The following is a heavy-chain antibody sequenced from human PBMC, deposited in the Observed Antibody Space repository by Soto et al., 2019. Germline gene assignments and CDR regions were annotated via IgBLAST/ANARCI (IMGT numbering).Heavy chain of an antibody. CDR3: ARVGCRSTSCYVYYYYMDV. V-gene: IGHV4-59*01. J-gene: IGHJ6*03. CDR2: IYYSGST. D-gene: IGHD2-2*01. CDR1: GGSISSYY. Sequence: SETLSLTCTVSGGSISSYYWSWIRQPPGKGLEWIGYIYYSGSTNYNPSLKSRVTISVDTSKNQFSLKLSSVTAADTAVYYCARVGCRSTSCYVYYYYMDVWGKGTTVTVSS.